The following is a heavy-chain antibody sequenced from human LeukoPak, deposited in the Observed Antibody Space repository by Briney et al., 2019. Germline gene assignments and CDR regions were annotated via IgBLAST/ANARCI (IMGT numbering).Heavy chain of an antibody. V-gene: IGHV3-23*01. J-gene: IGHJ4*02. CDR1: GFPFSSYA. CDR2: VSASGGGT. Sequence: GGSLRLSCAASGFPFSSYAMSWVRQTPGKGLEWVSAVSASGGGTYYADPVKGRFTVSRVNSKNTLYLQMNSLRAEDTAVYYCAKAYYYASGSYWVDSWGQGTLVTVSS. CDR3: AKAYYYASGSYWVDS. D-gene: IGHD3-10*01.